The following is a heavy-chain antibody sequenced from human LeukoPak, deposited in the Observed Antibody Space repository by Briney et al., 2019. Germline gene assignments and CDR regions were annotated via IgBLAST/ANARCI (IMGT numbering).Heavy chain of an antibody. V-gene: IGHV4-34*01. CDR1: GGSFSGYY. D-gene: IGHD6-19*01. CDR3: ARVRSGWQEFDY. CDR2: INHSGST. Sequence: SETLSLTCAVYGGSFSGYYWSWIRQPPGKGLEWIGEINHSGSTNYNPSLKSRVTISVDTSKNQFSLKLSSVTAADTAVYYCARVRSGWQEFDYWGQGTLVTVSS. J-gene: IGHJ4*02.